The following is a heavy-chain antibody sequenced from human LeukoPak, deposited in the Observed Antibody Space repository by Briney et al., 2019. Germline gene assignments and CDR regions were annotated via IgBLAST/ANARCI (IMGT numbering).Heavy chain of an antibody. V-gene: IGHV3-23*01. CDR1: GFTFSSYA. CDR3: AKDYDSSLQLGWFDP. D-gene: IGHD3-22*01. Sequence: GGSLRLSCAASGFTFSSYAMSWVRQAPGKGLEWVSAISGSGGSTYYADSVKGRFTISRDNSKNTLYLQMNSLRAEDTAVYYCAKDYDSSLQLGWFDPWGQGTLVTVSS. J-gene: IGHJ5*02. CDR2: ISGSGGST.